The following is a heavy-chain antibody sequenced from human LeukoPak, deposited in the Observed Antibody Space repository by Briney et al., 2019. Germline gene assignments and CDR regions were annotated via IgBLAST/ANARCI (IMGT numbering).Heavy chain of an antibody. Sequence: PSETLSLTCTVSGGSICSDNYNWGWIRQSPGKGLEWIGSISYTETTNYNPSLKSRVTISVDTSKNQFSLRLNSVTAADVAVYYCARHDYDLWRLNWFDPWGQGTLVTVSS. CDR2: ISYTETT. V-gene: IGHV4-39*01. CDR1: GGSICSDNYN. CDR3: ARHDYDLWRLNWFDP. J-gene: IGHJ5*02. D-gene: IGHD3-3*01.